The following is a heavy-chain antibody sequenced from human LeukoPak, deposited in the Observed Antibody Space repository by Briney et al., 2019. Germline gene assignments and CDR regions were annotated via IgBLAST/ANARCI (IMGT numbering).Heavy chain of an antibody. CDR2: IYYSGST. Sequence: PSETLSLTCTVSGGSISSSSYYWGWIRQPPGKGLEWIGSIYYSGSTYYNPSLKSRVTISVDTSKNQFSLKLSSVTAADTAVYYCARVPNDFWSGYLNWFDPWGQGTLVTVSS. V-gene: IGHV4-39*07. D-gene: IGHD3-3*01. CDR1: GGSISSSSYY. CDR3: ARVPNDFWSGYLNWFDP. J-gene: IGHJ5*02.